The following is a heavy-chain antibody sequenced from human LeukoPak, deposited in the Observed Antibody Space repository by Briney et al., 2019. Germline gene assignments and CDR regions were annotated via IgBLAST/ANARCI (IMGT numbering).Heavy chain of an antibody. CDR2: IIPILGIA. Sequence: SVKVSCKASGGTFSSYAISWVRQAPGQGLEWMGGIIPILGIANYAQKFQGRVTITADKSTSTAYMELSSLRSEDTAVYYCARGEVTMTEAHFDYWGQGTLVTVSS. CDR3: ARGEVTMTEAHFDY. J-gene: IGHJ4*02. V-gene: IGHV1-69*10. CDR1: GGTFSSYA. D-gene: IGHD3-22*01.